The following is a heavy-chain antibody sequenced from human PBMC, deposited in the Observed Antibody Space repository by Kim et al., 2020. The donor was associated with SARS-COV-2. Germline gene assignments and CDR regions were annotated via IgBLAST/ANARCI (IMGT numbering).Heavy chain of an antibody. CDR3: ASHSDSSGWYDYYYGM. CDR2: ISYSGST. V-gene: IGHV4-39*01. J-gene: IGHJ6*01. D-gene: IGHD6-19*01. CDR1: GGSISSTSYY. Sequence: SETLSLTCTVSGGSISSTSYYWGWIRQPPGKGLEWIGRISYSGSTYYNPSLKSRVTISVDTSKNQFSLKLTSVTAADTAVYYCASHSDSSGWYDYYYGM.